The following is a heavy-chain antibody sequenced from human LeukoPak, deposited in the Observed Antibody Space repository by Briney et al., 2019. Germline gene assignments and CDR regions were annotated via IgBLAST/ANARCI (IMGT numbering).Heavy chain of an antibody. Sequence: SETLSLTCAVYGGSFSGYYWSWIRQPPGKGLEWIGEINHSGSTNYNPSLKSRVTISVDTSKNQFSLKLSSVTAADTAVYYCARGYCSGGSCYSGYVRYYYYGMDVWGQGTTVTASS. CDR2: INHSGST. V-gene: IGHV4-34*01. J-gene: IGHJ6*02. CDR3: ARGYCSGGSCYSGYVRYYYYGMDV. D-gene: IGHD2-15*01. CDR1: GGSFSGYY.